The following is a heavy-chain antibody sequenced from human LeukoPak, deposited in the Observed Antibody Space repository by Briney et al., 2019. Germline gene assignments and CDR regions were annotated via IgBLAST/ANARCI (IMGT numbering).Heavy chain of an antibody. D-gene: IGHD4-17*01. CDR1: GYSFTSNG. Sequence: ASVKVSCKASGYSFTSNGINWVRQAPGQGLEWMGWISAYNKRNYAQKFQGRVTMTTDTSTSTAYMELRNLRSDDTAVYYCARVSAPPDYGDYVSENWFDPWGQGTLVTVSS. V-gene: IGHV1-18*01. CDR3: ARVSAPPDYGDYVSENWFDP. J-gene: IGHJ5*02. CDR2: ISAYNKR.